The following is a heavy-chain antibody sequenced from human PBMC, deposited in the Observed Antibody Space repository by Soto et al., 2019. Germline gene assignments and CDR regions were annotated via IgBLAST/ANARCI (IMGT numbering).Heavy chain of an antibody. CDR1: GYTFTSYG. J-gene: IGHJ4*02. CDR2: ISAHNGNT. V-gene: IGHV1-18*01. CDR3: ARGRYGDY. D-gene: IGHD1-1*01. Sequence: QVHLVQSGPEVKKPGASGRVSCKASGYTFTSYGITWARQAPGQGLEWMGWISAHNGNTDYAQKLQGRVIVTRDTATSTAYMELRSLRSDDTAVYYCARGRYGDYWGQGALVTVSS.